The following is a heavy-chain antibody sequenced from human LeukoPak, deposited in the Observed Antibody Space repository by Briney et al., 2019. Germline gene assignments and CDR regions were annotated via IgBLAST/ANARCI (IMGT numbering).Heavy chain of an antibody. CDR2: IYYSGST. CDR3: ARLKGRYSYGYSFVASPFDY. Sequence: SETLSLTCTVSGGSISSGGYYWSWIRQHPGKGLEWIGYIYYSGSTNYNPSLKSRVTISVDTSKNQFSLKLSSVTAADTAVYYCARLKGRYSYGYSFVASPFDYWGQGTLVTVSS. V-gene: IGHV4-61*08. J-gene: IGHJ4*02. CDR1: GGSISSGGYY. D-gene: IGHD5-18*01.